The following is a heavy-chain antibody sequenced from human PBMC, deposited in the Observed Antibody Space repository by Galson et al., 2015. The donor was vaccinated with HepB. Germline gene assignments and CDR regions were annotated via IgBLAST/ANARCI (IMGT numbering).Heavy chain of an antibody. CDR3: ARERGSIFSQLFYFDY. J-gene: IGHJ4*02. Sequence: SLRLSCAASGFTFNCYSMNWVRQAPGKGLEWLSYISSSSSTTIYYADAVKGRFTISRDNAKSSLYLQMNSLRAEDTAVYYCARERGSIFSQLFYFDYWGQGALVTVSS. V-gene: IGHV3-48*04. D-gene: IGHD3-9*01. CDR1: GFTFNCYS. CDR2: ISSSSSTTI.